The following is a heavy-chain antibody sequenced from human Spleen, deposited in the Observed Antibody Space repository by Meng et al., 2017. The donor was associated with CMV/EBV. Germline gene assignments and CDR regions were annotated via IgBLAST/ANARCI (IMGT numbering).Heavy chain of an antibody. Sequence: ASGYTFTDYYIYWVRQAPGQGLEWMGCINPNTGDTNYAQKFQGRVTMTRDTSISTAYMELSGLRFDDTAMYYCAKDRRLLFGSPFDPWGQGTLVTVSS. V-gene: IGHV1-2*02. D-gene: IGHD2-15*01. CDR3: AKDRRLLFGSPFDP. J-gene: IGHJ5*02. CDR2: INPNTGDT. CDR1: GYTFTDYY.